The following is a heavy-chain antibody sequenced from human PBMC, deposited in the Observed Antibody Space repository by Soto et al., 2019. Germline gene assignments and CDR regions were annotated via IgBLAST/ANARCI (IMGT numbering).Heavy chain of an antibody. D-gene: IGHD1-26*01. J-gene: IGHJ4*02. CDR2: IGPESGAT. CDR1: GYTFTGHY. Sequence: ASVKVSCKASGYTFTGHYIHWVRQAPEQGPEWMGEIGPESGATRYAQKFQGRVTVTRDTSITTVYMELKNLSPDDTAVYYCGRGRSGQIVVFYWGQGTPVTVSS. V-gene: IGHV1-2*02. CDR3: GRGRSGQIVVFY.